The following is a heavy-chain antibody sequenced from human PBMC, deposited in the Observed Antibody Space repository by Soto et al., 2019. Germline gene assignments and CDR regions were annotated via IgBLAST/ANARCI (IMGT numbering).Heavy chain of an antibody. CDR2: VFYSGRS. D-gene: IGHD3-10*01. V-gene: IGHV4-39*01. J-gene: IGHJ5*02. CDR3: ARNEGTATMVRGISP. Sequence: PSETLSLTCTVSGGSISSSDYYWAWVRRPPGKGLEWIGSVFYSGRSWSTTSLKSRVTISVDTPKNQFSLKLRSVTAEDTGVYWCARNEGTATMVRGISPWSQGTLVTVSS. CDR1: GGSISSSDYY.